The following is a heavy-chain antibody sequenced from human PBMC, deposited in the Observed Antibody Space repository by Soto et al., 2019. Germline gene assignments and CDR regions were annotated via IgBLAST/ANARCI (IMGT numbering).Heavy chain of an antibody. CDR2: IIPIFGTA. J-gene: IGHJ4*01. D-gene: IGHD4-17*01. V-gene: IGHV1-69*13. CDR3: ARVTGDYVRFDY. CDR1: GGTFSSYA. Sequence: SVKVSCKASGGTFSSYAISWVRQAPGQGLEWMGGIIPIFGTANYAQKFQGRVAITADESTSTAYMELSSLRSEDTAVYYCARVTGDYVRFDYWGHGTLVTVSS.